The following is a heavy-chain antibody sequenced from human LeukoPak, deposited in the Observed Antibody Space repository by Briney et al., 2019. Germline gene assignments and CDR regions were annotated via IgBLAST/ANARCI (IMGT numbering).Heavy chain of an antibody. CDR2: INTDGSNT. CDR1: GFTFSNYW. Sequence: GSLRLSCAASGFTFSNYWMHWVRQAPGRGLVWVSRINTDGSNTNYADSVKGRFTISRDNAKNTLYLQMDSLRAEDTAVYYCARAELPYYFDYWGQGTLVTVSS. V-gene: IGHV3-74*01. CDR3: ARAELPYYFDY. J-gene: IGHJ4*02. D-gene: IGHD1-7*01.